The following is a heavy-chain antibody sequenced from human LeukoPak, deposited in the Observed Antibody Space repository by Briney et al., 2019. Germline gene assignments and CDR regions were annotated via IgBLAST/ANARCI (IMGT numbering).Heavy chain of an antibody. CDR1: GFTVSSSY. J-gene: IGHJ4*02. CDR2: IYSGGIT. V-gene: IGHV3-53*01. Sequence: GGSLRLSCAASGFTVSSSYMSWVRQAPGKGLEWVSVIYSGGITYYADSVKGRFTISRDNSKNMMYLQMNSLRAEDTAVYYCGVNSDYWGQGTLVTVSS. D-gene: IGHD4-23*01. CDR3: GVNSDY.